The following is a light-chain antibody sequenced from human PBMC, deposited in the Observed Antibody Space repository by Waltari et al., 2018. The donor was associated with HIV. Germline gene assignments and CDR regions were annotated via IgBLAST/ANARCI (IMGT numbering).Light chain of an antibody. V-gene: IGLV1-44*01. Sequence: QSVLTPPPSASGTPGQRVTLSCSGSSSKIGSNTVNWYQQLPGTAPKLLIYSNNQRPSGVPDRFSGSKSGTSASLAISGLQSEDEADYYCAAWHDSLNGSWVFGGGTKLTVL. CDR3: AAWHDSLNGSWV. CDR1: SSKIGSNT. CDR2: SNN. J-gene: IGLJ3*02.